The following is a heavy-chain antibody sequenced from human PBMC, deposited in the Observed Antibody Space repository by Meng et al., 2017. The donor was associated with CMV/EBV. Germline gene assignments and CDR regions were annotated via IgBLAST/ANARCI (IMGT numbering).Heavy chain of an antibody. CDR1: GYTFTGYY. CDR3: ATYIGNYINWYFDL. V-gene: IGHV1-2*02. Sequence: VQLAPSGAEVKKPGASVKVSCKASGYTFTGYYMHWVRQAPGQGLEWMGWINPNSGGTNYAQKFQGRVTMTRDTSISTAYMELSRLRSDDTAVYYCATYIGNYINWYFDLWGRGTLVTVSS. CDR2: INPNSGGT. J-gene: IGHJ2*01. D-gene: IGHD1-7*01.